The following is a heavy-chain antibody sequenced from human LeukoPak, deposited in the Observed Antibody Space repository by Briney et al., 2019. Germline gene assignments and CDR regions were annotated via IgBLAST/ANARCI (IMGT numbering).Heavy chain of an antibody. CDR2: ISAYNGNT. CDR3: ARGRGIQLRGAFDI. V-gene: IGHV1-18*01. Sequence: ASVKVSCKASGYTFTSYGISWVRQAPGQGLEWMGWISAYNGNTNYAQKFQGRVTITRNTSISTTYMELSSLRSEDTAVYYCARGRGIQLRGAFDIWGQGTMVTVSS. J-gene: IGHJ3*02. D-gene: IGHD3-16*01. CDR1: GYTFTSYG.